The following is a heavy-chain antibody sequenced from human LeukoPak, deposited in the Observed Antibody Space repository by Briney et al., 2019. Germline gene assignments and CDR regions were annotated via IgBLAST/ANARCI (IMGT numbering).Heavy chain of an antibody. J-gene: IGHJ4*02. D-gene: IGHD1-26*01. CDR2: IYYSEST. Sequence: PSETLSLTCTVSGGSISSYYWSWIRQPPGKGLEWIGYIYYSESTNYNPSLKSRVTISVDTSKNQFSLKLSSVTAADTAVYYCARAGAPAQIDYWGQGTLVTVSS. CDR3: ARAGAPAQIDY. V-gene: IGHV4-59*01. CDR1: GGSISSYY.